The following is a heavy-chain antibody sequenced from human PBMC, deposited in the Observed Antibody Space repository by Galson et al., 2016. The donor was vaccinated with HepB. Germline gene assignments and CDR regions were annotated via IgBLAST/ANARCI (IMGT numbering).Heavy chain of an antibody. CDR1: GFRLSSYS. V-gene: IGHV3-48*01. CDR3: AKDRAAYGLDV. D-gene: IGHD2-15*01. J-gene: IGHJ6*02. CDR2: IRSTGTTT. Sequence: SLRLSCAASGFRLSSYSMNWVRQAPGKGLEWVSYIRSTGTTTHYADSVKGRFTISRDVAENSVYLQMNSLRAEDTALYYCAKDRAAYGLDVWGQGTTVTVSS.